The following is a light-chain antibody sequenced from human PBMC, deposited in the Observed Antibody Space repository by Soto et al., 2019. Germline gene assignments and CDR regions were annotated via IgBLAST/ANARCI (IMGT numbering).Light chain of an antibody. Sequence: IVFTQSPGTLSPSPGERATLSCRASQSVSTSNLAWYQQNPGQAHTLLFYDASNRATGIPARFSGSGCGTDFTLTVSSLEPEALAVYVCQKRNNWPRLTVGGGTKVDIK. CDR2: DAS. V-gene: IGKV3-11*01. CDR1: QSVSTSN. CDR3: QKRNNWPRLT. J-gene: IGKJ4*01.